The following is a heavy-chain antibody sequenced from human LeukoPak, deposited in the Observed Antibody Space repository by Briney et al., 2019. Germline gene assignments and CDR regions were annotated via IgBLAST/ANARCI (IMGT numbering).Heavy chain of an antibody. J-gene: IGHJ3*02. CDR3: ARDGGGTIFGVVTMGAFDI. V-gene: IGHV4-59*01. CDR1: GGSISSYY. Sequence: PSETLSLTCTVSGGSISSYYWSWIRQPLGKGLEWIGYIYYSGSTNYNPSLKSRVTISVDTSKNQFSLKLSSVTAADTAVYYCARDGGGTIFGVVTMGAFDIWGQGTMVTVSS. CDR2: IYYSGST. D-gene: IGHD3-3*01.